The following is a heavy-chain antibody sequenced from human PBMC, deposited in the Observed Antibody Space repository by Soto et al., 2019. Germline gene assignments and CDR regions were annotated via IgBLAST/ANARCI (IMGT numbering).Heavy chain of an antibody. D-gene: IGHD3-10*01. J-gene: IGHJ6*03. CDR1: GYTFTSYG. Sequence: ASVKVSCKASGYTFTSYGISWVRQAPGQGLEWMGWISAYNGNTNYAQKLQGRVTMTTDTSTSTAYMELRSLRSDDTAVYYCARGRAGSGSYSDYYYYMDVWGKGTTVTVSS. CDR3: ARGRAGSGSYSDYYYYMDV. CDR2: ISAYNGNT. V-gene: IGHV1-18*01.